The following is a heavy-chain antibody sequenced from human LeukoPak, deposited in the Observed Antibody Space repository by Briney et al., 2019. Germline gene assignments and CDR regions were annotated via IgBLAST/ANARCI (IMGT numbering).Heavy chain of an antibody. CDR3: AKSLHGLLWFGELLY. CDR2: IRYDGSNK. D-gene: IGHD3-10*01. J-gene: IGHJ4*02. CDR1: GFTFSSYG. Sequence: GGPLRLSCAASGFTFSSYGMHWVRQAPGKGLEWVAFIRYDGSNKYYADSVKGRFTISRDNSKNTLYLQMNSLRAEDTAVYYCAKSLHGLLWFGELLYWGQGTLVTVSS. V-gene: IGHV3-30*02.